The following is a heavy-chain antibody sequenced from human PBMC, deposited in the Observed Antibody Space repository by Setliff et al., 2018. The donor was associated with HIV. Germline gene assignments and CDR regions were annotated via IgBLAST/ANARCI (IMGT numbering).Heavy chain of an antibody. CDR2: INHSGST. CDR1: GGSFNGFY. V-gene: IGHV4-34*01. D-gene: IGHD6-13*01. J-gene: IGHJ4*02. CDR3: ANFLPDTAAAGPRFDY. Sequence: SETLSLTCAVYGGSFNGFYWSWIRQPPGKGLEWIGEINHSGSTTYNPSLKSRVTISVDTSKNHFSLKLSSVTAADTAVYYCANFLPDTAAAGPRFDYWGQGTLVTVSS.